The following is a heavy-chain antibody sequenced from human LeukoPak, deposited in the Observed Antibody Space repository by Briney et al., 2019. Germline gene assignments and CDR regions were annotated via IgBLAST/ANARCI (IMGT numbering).Heavy chain of an antibody. V-gene: IGHV4-59*01. CDR2: ISYSGST. D-gene: IGHD3-16*02. Sequence: SETLSLTCTVSGGSISSYYWSWIRQPPGKGLEWIGYISYSGSTNYNPSLKSRVTISVDTFKNQFSLKLSSVTAADTAVYYCAKYVWGSYPTFEDYWGQGTLVTVSS. CDR1: GGSISSYY. CDR3: AKYVWGSYPTFEDY. J-gene: IGHJ4*02.